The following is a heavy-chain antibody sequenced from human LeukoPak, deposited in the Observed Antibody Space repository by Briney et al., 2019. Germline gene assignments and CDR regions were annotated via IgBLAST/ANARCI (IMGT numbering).Heavy chain of an antibody. CDR1: GGSFSGYY. J-gene: IGHJ5*02. V-gene: IGHV4-59*01. Sequence: SETLSLTCTVSGGSFSGYYWSWIRQPPGKGLEWIGFIYYSGNTNYNPSLKSRVAISLATSKNQFSLKLSSVTAADTAVYYCARGGGWDNWFDPWGQGTLVTVSS. CDR3: ARGGGWDNWFDP. D-gene: IGHD6-19*01. CDR2: IYYSGNT.